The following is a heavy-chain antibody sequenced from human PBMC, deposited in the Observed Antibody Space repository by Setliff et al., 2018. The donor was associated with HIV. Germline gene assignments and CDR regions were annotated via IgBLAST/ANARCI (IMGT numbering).Heavy chain of an antibody. J-gene: IGHJ4*02. Sequence: SETLSLTCAVYGGSFSGYYWSWIRQPPGKGLEWIGEINHSGSTNYNPSLKSRVTISVDTSKNQFSLKLSSVTAADTAVYYCARGVVAYDYGDLISLRYFDYWGQGTLVTVSS. D-gene: IGHD4-17*01. CDR3: ARGVVAYDYGDLISLRYFDY. CDR2: INHSGST. V-gene: IGHV4-34*01. CDR1: GGSFSGYY.